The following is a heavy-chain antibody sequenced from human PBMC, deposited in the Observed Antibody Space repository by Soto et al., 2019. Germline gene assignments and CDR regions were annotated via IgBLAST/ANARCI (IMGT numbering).Heavy chain of an antibody. CDR1: TEFFSYYY. V-gene: IGHV4-34*02. D-gene: IGHD1-1*01. Sequence: QVQLQQWGAGLLKPSETLPLSCAVHTEFFSYYYCSWTRQTLGKGLEWIGEIHPVGDTNYNPSLRNPLTTSLAMSMDQFSVKLTYVAAADSIVYFSSIGKDTHNGGRSWGQGTVVTVSS. J-gene: IGHJ4*02. CDR2: IHPVGDT. CDR3: SIGKDTHNGGRS.